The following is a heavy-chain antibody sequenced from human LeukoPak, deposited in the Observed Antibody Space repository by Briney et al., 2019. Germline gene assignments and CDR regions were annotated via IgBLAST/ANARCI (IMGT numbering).Heavy chain of an antibody. CDR2: INPNSGGT. J-gene: IGHJ5*02. CDR3: ASLGYCSSTSCPNWFDP. V-gene: IGHV1-2*02. D-gene: IGHD2-2*01. Sequence: ASVKVSCKASGYTFTGYYMHWVRQAPGQGLEWMGWINPNSGGTNYAQKFQGRVTMTRDTSISTAYMELSRLRSDDTVVYYCASLGYCSSTSCPNWFDPWGQGTLVTVSS. CDR1: GYTFTGYY.